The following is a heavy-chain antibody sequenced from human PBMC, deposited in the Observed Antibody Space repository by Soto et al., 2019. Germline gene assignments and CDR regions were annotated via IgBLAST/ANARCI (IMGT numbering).Heavy chain of an antibody. Sequence: LSQTLSLTCAISGDSVSSNSAAWNWIRQSPSRGLEWLGRTYYRSKWYNDYAVSVKSRITINPDTSKNQFSLQLNSVTPEDTAVYYCARGVAVAGIYYYGMDVWGQGTTVPVSS. J-gene: IGHJ6*02. CDR3: ARGVAVAGIYYYGMDV. V-gene: IGHV6-1*01. CDR2: TYYRSKWYN. D-gene: IGHD6-19*01. CDR1: GDSVSSNSAA.